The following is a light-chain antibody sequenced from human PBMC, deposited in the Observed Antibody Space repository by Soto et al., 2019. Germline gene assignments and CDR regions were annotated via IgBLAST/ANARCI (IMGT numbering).Light chain of an antibody. CDR1: SSDVGGYNY. CDR3: CSYAGRYTYV. J-gene: IGLJ7*01. Sequence: QSAPTQPRSVSGSPGQSVTISCTGTSSDVGGYNYVSWYQQHPGKAPKLMIYVVSKRPSGVPDRFSGSKSGNTASLTISGLHAEDEADYYCCSYAGRYTYVFGSGTQLTVL. CDR2: VVS. V-gene: IGLV2-11*01.